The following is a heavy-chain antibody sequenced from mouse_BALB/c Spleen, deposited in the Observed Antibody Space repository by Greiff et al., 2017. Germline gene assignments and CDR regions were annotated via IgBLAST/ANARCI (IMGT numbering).Heavy chain of an antibody. Sequence: EVQLKESGGGLVKPGGSLKLSCAASGFAFSSYDMSWVRQTPEKRLEWVAYISSGGGSTYYPDTVKGRFTISRDNAKNTLYLQMSSLKSEDTAMYYCARQSYGLMDYWGQGTSVTVSS. CDR2: ISSGGGST. CDR1: GFAFSSYD. J-gene: IGHJ4*01. CDR3: ARQSYGLMDY. V-gene: IGHV5-12-1*01. D-gene: IGHD3-3*01.